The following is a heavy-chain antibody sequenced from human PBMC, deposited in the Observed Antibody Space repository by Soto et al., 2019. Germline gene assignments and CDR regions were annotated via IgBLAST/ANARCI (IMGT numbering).Heavy chain of an antibody. J-gene: IGHJ6*02. CDR3: AKPRYSSGIYHGIDV. CDR2: ISGSGGDT. V-gene: IGHV3-23*01. D-gene: IGHD6-19*01. CDR1: GFTFSTSA. Sequence: EVQLLESGGGLVQPGGSLRLSCAASGFTFSTSAMRWVRQAPGTGLEGVSAISGSGGDTYYADSVKGRFTISRDNSKNTVYLQMNSLRVEDSAAYYCAKPRYSSGIYHGIDVWGQGTTVTVSS.